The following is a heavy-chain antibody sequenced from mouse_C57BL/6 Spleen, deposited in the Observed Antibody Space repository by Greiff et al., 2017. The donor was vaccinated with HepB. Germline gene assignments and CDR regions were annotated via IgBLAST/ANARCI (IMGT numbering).Heavy chain of an antibody. V-gene: IGHV1-52*01. CDR3: AREDYYSNYFDY. CDR2: IDPSDSET. J-gene: IGHJ2*01. Sequence: QVQLQQPGAELVRPGSSVKLSCKASGYTFTSYWMHWVKQRPIQGLEWIGNIDPSDSETHYNQKFKDKATLTVDKSSSTAYMQRSSLTSEDSAVYYCAREDYYSNYFDYWGQGTTLTVSS. CDR1: GYTFTSYW. D-gene: IGHD2-5*01.